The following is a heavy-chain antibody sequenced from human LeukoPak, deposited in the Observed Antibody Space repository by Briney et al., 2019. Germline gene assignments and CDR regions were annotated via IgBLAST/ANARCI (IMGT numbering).Heavy chain of an antibody. J-gene: IGHJ4*02. Sequence: GGSLRLSCAASGFSFSSYAMSWARQAPGKGLEWISGISKSGDNTQYADSVKGRFTISRDNAKNSLFLQMNSLRVEDTAVYYCARDNGWSADFWGQGTLVTVSS. CDR3: ARDNGWSADF. D-gene: IGHD2-15*01. CDR1: GFSFSSYA. CDR2: ISKSGDNT. V-gene: IGHV3-23*01.